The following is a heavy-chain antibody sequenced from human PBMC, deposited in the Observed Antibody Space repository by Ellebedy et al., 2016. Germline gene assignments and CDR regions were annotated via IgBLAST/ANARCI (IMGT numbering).Heavy chain of an antibody. J-gene: IGHJ3*02. CDR3: ARATYYYESSGSYGAFDI. CDR2: IYHSGTT. Sequence: SETLSLTCIVSGGSITSGGYSWTWIRQPPGKNLEWIGYIYHSGTTYYDPSLKSRVTISVDRSKNQISLRLSSVTAADTAVYYCARATYYYESSGSYGAFDIWGQGTMVTVSS. V-gene: IGHV4-30-2*01. CDR1: GGSITSGGYS. D-gene: IGHD3-22*01.